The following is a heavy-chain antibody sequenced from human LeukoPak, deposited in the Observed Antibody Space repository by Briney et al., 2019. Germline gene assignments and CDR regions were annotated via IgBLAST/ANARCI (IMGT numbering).Heavy chain of an antibody. CDR2: IKQDGSEK. Sequence: GGSLRLSCAASGFTFSSYWMSWVRQAPGKGLEWVANIKQDGSEKYYVDSVKGRFTISRDNAKNSLYLQMNSLRAEDTAVYYCARDEFDDFWSGLSWFDPWGQGTLVTVSS. CDR1: GFTFSSYW. V-gene: IGHV3-7*01. CDR3: ARDEFDDFWSGLSWFDP. D-gene: IGHD3-3*01. J-gene: IGHJ5*02.